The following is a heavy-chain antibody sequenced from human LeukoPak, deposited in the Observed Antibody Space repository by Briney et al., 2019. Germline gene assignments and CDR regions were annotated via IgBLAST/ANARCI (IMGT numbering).Heavy chain of an antibody. D-gene: IGHD3-10*01. J-gene: IGHJ4*02. V-gene: IGHV3-23*01. CDR3: AKLTGYYYGSGSCLDY. Sequence: GGSLRLSCAASGFTFSSYAMSWVHQAPGKGLEWVSAISGSGGSTYYADSVKGRFTISRDNSKNTLYLQMNSLRAEDTAVYYCAKLTGYYYGSGSCLDYWGQGTLVTVSS. CDR1: GFTFSSYA. CDR2: ISGSGGST.